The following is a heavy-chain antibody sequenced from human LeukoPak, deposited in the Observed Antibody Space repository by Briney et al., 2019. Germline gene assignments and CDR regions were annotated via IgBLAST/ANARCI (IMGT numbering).Heavy chain of an antibody. Sequence: SETLSLTCAVYGASFSGYYWSWIRQPPGKGLEWIGEINHSGSTNYNPSLKSRVAISVDTSKNQFSLKLSSVTAADTAVYYCARLWFGSQDYYYYGMDVWGQGTTVTVSS. J-gene: IGHJ6*02. V-gene: IGHV4-34*01. CDR3: ARLWFGSQDYYYYGMDV. D-gene: IGHD3-10*01. CDR1: GASFSGYY. CDR2: INHSGST.